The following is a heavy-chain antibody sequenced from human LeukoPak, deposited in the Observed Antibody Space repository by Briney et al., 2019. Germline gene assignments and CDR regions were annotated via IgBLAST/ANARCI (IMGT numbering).Heavy chain of an antibody. V-gene: IGHV3-7*01. J-gene: IGHJ4*02. Sequence: GGSLRLSCAAPGFTFSSYWMSWVRQAPGKGLEWVANINQDGGKKYYVDSVKGRFTISRDNTENSLYLQMNSLRAEDTAVYYCARAYQWRDFDYWGQGTLVTVSS. CDR1: GFTFSSYW. CDR3: ARAYQWRDFDY. CDR2: INQDGGKK. D-gene: IGHD6-19*01.